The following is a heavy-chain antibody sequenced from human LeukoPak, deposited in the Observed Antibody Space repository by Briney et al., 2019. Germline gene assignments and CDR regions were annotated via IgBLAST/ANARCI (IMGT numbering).Heavy chain of an antibody. CDR1: GGSISSGDYY. J-gene: IGHJ4*02. V-gene: IGHV4-30-4*01. CDR3: ARNRVGYCSGTGCYEYYFDY. D-gene: IGHD2-2*01. Sequence: SQTLSLTCTVSGGSISSGDYYWSWIRQPPGKGLEWIGYIYYSGSTYYNPSLKSRVTISVDTSKNQFSLKLTSVTAADTAVYYCARNRVGYCSGTGCYEYYFDYWGQGTLVTVSS. CDR2: IYYSGST.